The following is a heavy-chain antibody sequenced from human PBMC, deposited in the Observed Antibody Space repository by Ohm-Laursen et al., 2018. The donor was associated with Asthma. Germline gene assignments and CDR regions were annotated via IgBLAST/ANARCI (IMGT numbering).Heavy chain of an antibody. D-gene: IGHD3-22*01. CDR3: AKVDYYDSSYFDY. Sequence: SLRLSCAASGFTFSSYGMHWVRQAPGKGLEWVAVIWYDGSNKYYADSVKGRFTISRDNSKNTLYLQMNSLRAEDTAVYYCAKVDYYDSSYFDYWGQGTLVTVSS. CDR1: GFTFSSYG. V-gene: IGHV3-33*06. J-gene: IGHJ4*02. CDR2: IWYDGSNK.